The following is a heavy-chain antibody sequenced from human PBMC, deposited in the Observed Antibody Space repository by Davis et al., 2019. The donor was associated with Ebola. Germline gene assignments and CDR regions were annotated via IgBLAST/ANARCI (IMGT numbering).Heavy chain of an antibody. V-gene: IGHV3-11*04. J-gene: IGHJ6*02. CDR3: ASSSIAARPGYYYGMDV. CDR2: LTRSGRTT. D-gene: IGHD6-6*01. Sequence: GGSLRLSCAASGFTFSDYYMSWVRQAPGRGLEWLSYLTRSGRTTDYVDSVKGRFTISRDNAKNTLYLQMTSLRAEDTAVYYCASSSIAARPGYYYGMDVWGQGTTVTVSS. CDR1: GFTFSDYY.